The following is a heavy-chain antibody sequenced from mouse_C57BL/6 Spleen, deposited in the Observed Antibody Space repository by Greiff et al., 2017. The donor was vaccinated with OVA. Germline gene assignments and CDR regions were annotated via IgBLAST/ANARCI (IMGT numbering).Heavy chain of an antibody. V-gene: IGHV7-3*01. CDR3: ARDYWDGPFDD. CDR1: GFTFTDYY. CDR2: IRNKAKGYTT. Sequence: DVKLVESGGGLVQPGGSLSLSCAASGFTFTDYYMSWVRQPPGKALEWLGFIRNKAKGYTTEYSASVKGRFTISRDNSQSILYLQLNALSAEDSATYYCARDYWDGPFDDWGQGTTLTVSS. J-gene: IGHJ2*01. D-gene: IGHD4-1*01.